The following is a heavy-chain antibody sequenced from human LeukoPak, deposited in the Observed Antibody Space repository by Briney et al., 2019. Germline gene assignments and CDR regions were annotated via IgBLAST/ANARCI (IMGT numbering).Heavy chain of an antibody. J-gene: IGHJ3*02. V-gene: IGHV4-59*08. CDR3: ARSSSGWCQPDAFDI. D-gene: IGHD6-19*01. Sequence: SETLSLTCTVSGGSISSYYWSWIRQPPGKGLEWIGYIYYSGSTNYNPSLKSRVTISVDTSKNQFSLKLSSVTAADTAVYYCARSSSGWCQPDAFDIWGQGTMVTVSS. CDR2: IYYSGST. CDR1: GGSISSYY.